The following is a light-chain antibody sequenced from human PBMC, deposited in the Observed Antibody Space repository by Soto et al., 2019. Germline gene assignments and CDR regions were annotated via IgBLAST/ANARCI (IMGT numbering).Light chain of an antibody. CDR2: AAS. V-gene: IGKV1-39*01. Sequence: EIQMNESPSSLCSSVEDRGIMTCRESQSISNHLNWYQQKPGKAPKLLIFAASSLQSGVPSRFSGSGSGTNFTLTINSLQPEDYATDYSHESYNIEALTFGGGTKVDIK. CDR3: HESYNIEALT. J-gene: IGKJ4*01. CDR1: QSISNH.